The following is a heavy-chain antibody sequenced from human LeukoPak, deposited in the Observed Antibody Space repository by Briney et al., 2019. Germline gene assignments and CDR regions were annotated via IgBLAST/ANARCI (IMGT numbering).Heavy chain of an antibody. V-gene: IGHV5-51*01. CDR2: IYPGDSDT. Sequence: GESLKISCKGSGYSFTSYWIGWVRQMPGKGLEWMGIIYPGDSDTRYSPSFQGQVTISADKSISTAYLQWSSLKASDTAMYYCARIGYCSSTSCYPEFFYFDYWGQGTLVTVSS. CDR1: GYSFTSYW. D-gene: IGHD2-2*01. J-gene: IGHJ4*02. CDR3: ARIGYCSSTSCYPEFFYFDY.